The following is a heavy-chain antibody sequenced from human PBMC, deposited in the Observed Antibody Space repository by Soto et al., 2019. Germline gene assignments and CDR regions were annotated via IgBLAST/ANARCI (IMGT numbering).Heavy chain of an antibody. CDR1: GYTFTDYY. CDR3: AREAYGMDV. J-gene: IGHJ6*02. Sequence: SVKVSCKTSGYTFTDYYIHWVRQAPGQGLEWMGWINPNSGATNYAQKFQAWVTMTRDTSISTAYMEVNSLKSDDPAVYYCAREAYGMDVWGQGTTVTVSS. CDR2: INPNSGAT. V-gene: IGHV1-2*04.